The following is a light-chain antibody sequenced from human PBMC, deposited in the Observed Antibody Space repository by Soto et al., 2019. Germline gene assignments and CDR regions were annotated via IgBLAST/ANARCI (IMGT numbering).Light chain of an antibody. Sequence: DIEMTQSPSTLSASVGDRVTITCRASQNINTLLAWYQQKPGRAPKLLIYDASSLEGGVPSRFSGSGFGTEFPLTISSLQPDDFATYYCQQFHTYYTFGQGTNVHIK. J-gene: IGKJ2*01. CDR1: QNINTL. CDR3: QQFHTYYT. V-gene: IGKV1-5*01. CDR2: DAS.